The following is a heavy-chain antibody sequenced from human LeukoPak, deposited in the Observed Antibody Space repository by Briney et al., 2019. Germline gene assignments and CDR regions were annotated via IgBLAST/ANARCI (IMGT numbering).Heavy chain of an antibody. J-gene: IGHJ4*02. Sequence: SETLSLTCTVSSGSISTSNYYWRWIRQPPGKGLEWIGEINHSGSTNYNPSLKSRVTISVDTSKNQFSLKLSSVTAADTAVYYCARRRRAPVRGSNYFDYWGQGTLVTVSS. D-gene: IGHD1-26*01. CDR3: ARRRRAPVRGSNYFDY. CDR1: SGSISTSNYY. CDR2: INHSGST. V-gene: IGHV4-39*07.